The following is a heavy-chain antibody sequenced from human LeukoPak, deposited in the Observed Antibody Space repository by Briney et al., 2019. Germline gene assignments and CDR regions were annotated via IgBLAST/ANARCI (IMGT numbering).Heavy chain of an antibody. V-gene: IGHV4-59*08. CDR3: ARLQYTGSYYPDY. CDR1: GGSISSSY. CDR2: IYGSGST. D-gene: IGHD1-26*01. J-gene: IGHJ4*02. Sequence: PSETLSLTCTVSGGSISSSYWSWIRQPPGKGLEWIGYIYGSGSTNYNPSLKSRVTISVDTSKNLFSLKLSSVTAADAAVYYCARLQYTGSYYPDYWGQGILVTVSS.